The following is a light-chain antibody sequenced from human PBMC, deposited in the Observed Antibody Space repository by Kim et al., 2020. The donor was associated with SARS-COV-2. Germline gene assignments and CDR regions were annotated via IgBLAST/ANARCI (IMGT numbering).Light chain of an antibody. CDR3: HKYNAWLCT. CDR2: DSS. Sequence: EIVMTQSPATLSVSPGERATLSCRASQSAGTNLAWYQHKPGQAPRLLISDSSTRATGIPARFIGSGSGTEFTLTISSLQSEDFALYSCHKYNAWLCTF. V-gene: IGKV3-15*01. J-gene: IGKJ1*01. CDR1: QSAGTN.